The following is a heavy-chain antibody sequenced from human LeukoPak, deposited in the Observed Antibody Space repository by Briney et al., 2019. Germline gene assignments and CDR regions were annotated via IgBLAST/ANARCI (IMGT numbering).Heavy chain of an antibody. J-gene: IGHJ5*02. Sequence: SETLSLTCTVSGGSISSYYWSWIRQPPGKGLEWIGYIYYSGSTNYNPSLKSRVTISVDTFKNQFSLKLSSVTAADTAVYYCARVPLYSWFDPWGQGTLVTVSS. CDR1: GGSISSYY. V-gene: IGHV4-59*01. CDR3: ARVPLYSWFDP. CDR2: IYYSGST.